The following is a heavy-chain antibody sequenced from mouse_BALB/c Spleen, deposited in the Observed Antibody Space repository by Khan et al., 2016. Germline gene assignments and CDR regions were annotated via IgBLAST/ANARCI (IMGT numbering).Heavy chain of an antibody. CDR1: GFTFTDYY. Sequence: EVELVESGGGLVQPGGSLRLSCATSGFTFTDYYMSWVRQPPGKALEWLGFIRNKANGYTTDYSASAKVRFTISRDNSQSILYLPINTLSAKDRATYYSARGMDTYSNGEYADCGHGTLVTVSA. CDR2: IRNKANGYTT. V-gene: IGHV7-3*02. D-gene: IGHD3-3*01. CDR3: ARGMDTYSNGEYAD. J-gene: IGHJ3*01.